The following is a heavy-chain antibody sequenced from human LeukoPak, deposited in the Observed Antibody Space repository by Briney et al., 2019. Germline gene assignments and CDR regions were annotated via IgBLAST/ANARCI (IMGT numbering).Heavy chain of an antibody. CDR3: ARSGYDILTGFDY. D-gene: IGHD3-9*01. CDR1: GFTFSTYE. CDR2: ISNDGRNK. J-gene: IGHJ4*02. Sequence: GGSLRLSCAASGFTFSTYEMHWVRQAPGKGLEWVAVISNDGRNKDYADSVKGRFTISRHNSKNALYLQMNSLRVEDTAVYYCARSGYDILTGFDYWGQGTLVTVSS. V-gene: IGHV3-30*01.